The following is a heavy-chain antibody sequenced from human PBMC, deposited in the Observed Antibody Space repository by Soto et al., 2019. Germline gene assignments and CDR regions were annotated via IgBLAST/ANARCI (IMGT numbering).Heavy chain of an antibody. CDR2: IYYSGST. V-gene: IGHV4-59*01. D-gene: IGHD5-12*01. J-gene: IGHJ6*02. CDR3: ARAYGGFDNGLDV. Sequence: KTSETLSLTCTVSGDSIRSYYWTWIRQPPGKGLELIGCIYYSGSTRYDPSLKSRVTISVDMSKNQFSLKLSSVIAADTAVYYCARAYGGFDNGLDVWGQGTAVTVSS. CDR1: GDSIRSYY.